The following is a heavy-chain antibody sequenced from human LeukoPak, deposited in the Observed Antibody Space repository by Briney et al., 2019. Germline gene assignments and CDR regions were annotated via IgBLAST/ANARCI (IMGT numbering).Heavy chain of an antibody. D-gene: IGHD2-2*01. J-gene: IGHJ6*02. CDR3: ARDQGATVVVPGARFYYYGMDI. Sequence: GASVKVSCKASGYTFTGYYIHWVRQAPGQSLEWMGWINPKSGGTNYAQNFQGRVTMTRDTSISAVYMELTRLASDDTAVYFCARDQGATVVVPGARFYYYGMDIWGQGTTVTVSS. CDR2: INPKSGGT. V-gene: IGHV1-2*02. CDR1: GYTFTGYY.